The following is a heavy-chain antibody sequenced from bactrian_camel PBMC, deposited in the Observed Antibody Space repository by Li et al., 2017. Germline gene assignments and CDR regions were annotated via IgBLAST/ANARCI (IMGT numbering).Heavy chain of an antibody. CDR2: INKDDHT. D-gene: IGHD6*01. CDR1: GYTYSGYC. Sequence: HVQLVESGGGSVEAGGSLRLSCAAAGYTYSGYCMGWFRQAAGKEREGVASINKDDHTTYAESVKGRFTVFQDNAANTLYLQMNDLKPEDTAMYFCAVEPIHCPWFWDSDITKYKQFGQGTQVTVS. J-gene: IGHJ4*01. V-gene: IGHV3S55*01.